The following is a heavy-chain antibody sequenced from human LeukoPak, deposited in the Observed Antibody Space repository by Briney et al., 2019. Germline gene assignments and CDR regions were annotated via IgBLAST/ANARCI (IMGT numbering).Heavy chain of an antibody. CDR2: VYIRGRT. J-gene: IGHJ4*02. Sequence: SETLSLTCSVSGVSVSTYYWSWIRQPAGKGLEWIGRVYIRGRTNYNPSLASRVTVSLDTSKNQFSLTLRSVTAADTAVYYCAKGPYTNYFDSWGQGTLVTVSS. V-gene: IGHV4-4*07. D-gene: IGHD4-11*01. CDR1: GVSVSTYY. CDR3: AKGPYTNYFDS.